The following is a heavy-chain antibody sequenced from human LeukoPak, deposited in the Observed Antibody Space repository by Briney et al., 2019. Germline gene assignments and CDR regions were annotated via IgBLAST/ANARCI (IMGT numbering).Heavy chain of an antibody. D-gene: IGHD3-22*01. CDR3: ARDSRYYDSSLK. V-gene: IGHV3-38-3*01. CDR2: ISGGST. CDR1: GFTVSSNE. Sequence: GGSLRLSCAASGFTVSSNEMSWVRQAPGKGLEWVSSISGGSTYYADSRKGRFTISRDNSKNTLHLQMNSLRAEDTAVYYCARDSRYYDSSLKWGQGTLVTVSS. J-gene: IGHJ4*02.